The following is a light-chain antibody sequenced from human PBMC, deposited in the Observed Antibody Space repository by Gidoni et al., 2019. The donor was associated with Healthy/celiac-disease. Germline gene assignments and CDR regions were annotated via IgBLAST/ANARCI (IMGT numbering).Light chain of an antibody. J-gene: IGKJ1*01. V-gene: IGKV1-39*01. Sequence: DIQMTQPPSSLSASVGDRVTITCRASQSISSYLNWYQQKPGKAPKLLIYAASSLQSGVPSRFSGSGSGTDFTLTISSLQPEDFATYYCQRSYSTSWTFGQXTKVEIK. CDR3: QRSYSTSWT. CDR2: AAS. CDR1: QSISSY.